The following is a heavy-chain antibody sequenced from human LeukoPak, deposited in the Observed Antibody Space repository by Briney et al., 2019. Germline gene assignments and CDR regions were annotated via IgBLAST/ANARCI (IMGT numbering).Heavy chain of an antibody. CDR1: GFTFSSYW. CDR3: ARRNAMDV. J-gene: IGHJ6*02. CDR2: INHNGNVN. V-gene: IGHV3-7*03. Sequence: GGSLRLSCAASGFTFSSYWMNWARQAPGKGLEWAASINHNGNVNYYVDSVKGRFTISRDNAKNSLYLQMSNLRAEDTAVYYCARRNAMDVWGQGTTVIVFS.